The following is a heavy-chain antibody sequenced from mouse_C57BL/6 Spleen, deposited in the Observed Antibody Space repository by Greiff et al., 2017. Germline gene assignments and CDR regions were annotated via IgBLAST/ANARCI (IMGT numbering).Heavy chain of an antibody. Sequence: EVKLVESGGGLVKPGGSLKLSCAASGFTFSDYGMHWVRQAPEKGLEWVAYISSGSSTIYYADTVKGRFTISRDNAKNTLFLQMTSLRSEDTAMYYCAQEGYDDVFAYWGQGTLVTVSA. CDR3: AQEGYDDVFAY. J-gene: IGHJ3*01. CDR1: GFTFSDYG. CDR2: ISSGSSTI. V-gene: IGHV5-17*01. D-gene: IGHD2-2*01.